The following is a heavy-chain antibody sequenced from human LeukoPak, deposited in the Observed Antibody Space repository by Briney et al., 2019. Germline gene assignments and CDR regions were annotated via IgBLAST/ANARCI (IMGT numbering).Heavy chain of an antibody. Sequence: PSETLSLTCTVSGGSISSYYWSWIRQPPGKGLEWIGYIYYSGSTNYNPSLKSRVTISVDTSKNQFSLKLSSVTAADTAVYYCARLRVLEWLSDYYMDVWGKGTTVTVSS. V-gene: IGHV4-59*01. CDR3: ARLRVLEWLSDYYMDV. J-gene: IGHJ6*03. CDR2: IYYSGST. CDR1: GGSISSYY. D-gene: IGHD3-3*01.